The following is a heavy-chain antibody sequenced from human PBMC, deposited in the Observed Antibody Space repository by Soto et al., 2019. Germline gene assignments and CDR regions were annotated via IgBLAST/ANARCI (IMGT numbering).Heavy chain of an antibody. CDR2: IYYSGSA. Sequence: QVQLQESGPGLVKPSQTLSLTCTVSGGSISSGDYFWSWIRQPPGKGLEWIGYIYYSGSAYYNPSLKGRITISIDASKNQFSLGLTSVTAADTAVYYCARKALGSSRFDYWGQGTLVTVSS. D-gene: IGHD3-10*01. CDR3: ARKALGSSRFDY. J-gene: IGHJ4*02. CDR1: GGSISSGDYF. V-gene: IGHV4-30-4*01.